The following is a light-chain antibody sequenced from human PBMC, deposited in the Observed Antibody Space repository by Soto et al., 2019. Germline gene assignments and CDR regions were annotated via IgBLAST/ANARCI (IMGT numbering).Light chain of an antibody. CDR1: SSDVGGYNY. CDR2: EVS. V-gene: IGLV2-8*01. CDR3: SSYAGSTNSRV. Sequence: QSGLTQPPSASGSPGQSVTISCTGTSSDVGGYNYVSWYQQHPGKAPKLMIYEVSKRPSGVPARFSGSKSGNTASLTVSGLQAEDEADYYCSSYAGSTNSRVFGTGTKVTVL. J-gene: IGLJ1*01.